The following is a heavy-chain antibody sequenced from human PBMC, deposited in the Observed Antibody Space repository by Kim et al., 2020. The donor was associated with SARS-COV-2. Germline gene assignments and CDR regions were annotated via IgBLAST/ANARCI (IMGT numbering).Heavy chain of an antibody. CDR3: ANFEY. Sequence: SDGSNKDYADSGKGRFTISRDNSKNMLFLQMNSLRAEDTAVYYCANFEYWGQGTLVTVSS. CDR2: SDGSNK. V-gene: IGHV3-33*06. J-gene: IGHJ4*02.